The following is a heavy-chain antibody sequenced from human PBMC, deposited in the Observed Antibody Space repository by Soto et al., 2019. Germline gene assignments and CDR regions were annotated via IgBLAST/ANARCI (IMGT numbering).Heavy chain of an antibody. D-gene: IGHD2-2*01. CDR2: ISGSGGST. J-gene: IGHJ4*02. Sequence: GSLRLSCAASGFTFSSYAMSWVRQAPGKGLEWVSAISGSGGSTYYADSVKGRFTISRDNSKNTLYLQMNSLRAEDTAVYYCAKRPSYCSSTSCFFGGFDYWGQGTLVTVSS. CDR3: AKRPSYCSSTSCFFGGFDY. CDR1: GFTFSSYA. V-gene: IGHV3-23*01.